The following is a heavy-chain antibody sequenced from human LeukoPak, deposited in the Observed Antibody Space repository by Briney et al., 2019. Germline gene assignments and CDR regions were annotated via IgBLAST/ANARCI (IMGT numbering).Heavy chain of an antibody. CDR2: INSGSYTI. D-gene: IGHD1-1*01. CDR1: GFRLGSYS. V-gene: IGHV3-48*02. Sequence: PGGSLRLSCGASGFRLGSYSMDWVRQAPGKGLEWVSRINSGSYTIYYADSMKGRFTISRDNAGNSLYLQMNSLRDEDTAVYYCARVLLERPGIDSFDMWGQGTMVTVSS. CDR3: ARVLLERPGIDSFDM. J-gene: IGHJ3*02.